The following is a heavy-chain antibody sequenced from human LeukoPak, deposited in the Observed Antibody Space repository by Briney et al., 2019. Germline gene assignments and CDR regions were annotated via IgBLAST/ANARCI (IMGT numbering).Heavy chain of an antibody. Sequence: AXVKVSCKASGYTFTSYYMHWVRQAPGQGVEGMGIINPSGGSTIYAQKFQGRVTMTRETSTRTVYMEVSSLRSEDTAVYYCATSANYYDSSGFDYWGQGTLVTVSS. D-gene: IGHD3-22*01. CDR2: INPSGGST. V-gene: IGHV1-46*01. CDR1: GYTFTSYY. CDR3: ATSANYYDSSGFDY. J-gene: IGHJ4*02.